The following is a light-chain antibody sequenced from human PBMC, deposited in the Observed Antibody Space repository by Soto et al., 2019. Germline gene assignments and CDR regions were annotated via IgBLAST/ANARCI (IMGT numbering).Light chain of an antibody. J-gene: IGLJ1*01. Sequence: QSVLTQPASVSGYPGQSITISCTGTSSDVGRYNYVSWYQQHPGKVPKLMIYEVSNRPSGVSNRFSGSKSGNTASLTISGLQAEDEADYYCSSYTSSSTYVFGTGTKV. CDR3: SSYTSSSTYV. CDR2: EVS. CDR1: SSDVGRYNY. V-gene: IGLV2-14*01.